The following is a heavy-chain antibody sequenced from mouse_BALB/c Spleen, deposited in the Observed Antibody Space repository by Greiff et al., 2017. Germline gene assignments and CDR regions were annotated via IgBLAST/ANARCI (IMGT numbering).Heavy chain of an antibody. V-gene: IGHV14-3*02. Sequence: EVQLQQSGAELVKPGASVKLSCTASGFNIKDSYMHWVKQRPEQGLEWIGRIDPANGNTKYDPKFQGKATITADTSSNTAYLQLSSLTSEDTAVYYCAWHVRRLMDYWGQGTSVTVSS. D-gene: IGHD2-14*01. J-gene: IGHJ4*01. CDR2: IDPANGNT. CDR3: AWHVRRLMDY. CDR1: GFNIKDSY.